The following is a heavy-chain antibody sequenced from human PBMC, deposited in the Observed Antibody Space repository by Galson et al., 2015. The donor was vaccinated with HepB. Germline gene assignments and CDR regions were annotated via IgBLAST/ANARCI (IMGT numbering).Heavy chain of an antibody. CDR1: GFAFSGSS. J-gene: IGHJ4*02. CDR2: ISESGASI. V-gene: IGHV3-21*01. Sequence: SLRLSCAASGFAFSGSSMNWVRQAPGKGLDWVASISESGASIYYAGSLKGRFTISRDNAKNSLHLEMNSLRAEDTAVYYCARHGGGWIGGYNFDYWGRGTLVTVSS. D-gene: IGHD3-10*01. CDR3: ARHGGGWIGGYNFDY.